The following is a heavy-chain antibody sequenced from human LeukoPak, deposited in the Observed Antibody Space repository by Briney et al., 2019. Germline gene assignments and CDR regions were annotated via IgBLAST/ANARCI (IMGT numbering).Heavy chain of an antibody. Sequence: KTSETLSLTCTVSGVSINNYYWSWIRQPAGKGLEWIGRIYTSGGTNYNPSLKSRVTMSVDTSKNQFSLKLSSVTAADTAFYYCARVNYYYYYMDVWGKGTTVTISS. CDR2: IYTSGGT. J-gene: IGHJ6*03. CDR1: GVSINNYY. V-gene: IGHV4-4*07. CDR3: ARVNYYYYYMDV.